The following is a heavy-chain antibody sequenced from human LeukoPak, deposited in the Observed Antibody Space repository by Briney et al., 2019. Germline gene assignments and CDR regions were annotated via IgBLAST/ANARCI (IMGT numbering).Heavy chain of an antibody. CDR1: GGSISSSSYY. Sequence: PSETLSLTCTVSGGSISSSSYYWDWIRQPPGKGLEWIGSIYYSGSTYYNPSLKSRVTISVDTSKNQFSLKLSSVTAADTAVYYSARAGGYSYGYDFDYWGQGTLVTVSS. CDR2: IYYSGST. CDR3: ARAGGYSYGYDFDY. J-gene: IGHJ4*02. V-gene: IGHV4-39*01. D-gene: IGHD5-18*01.